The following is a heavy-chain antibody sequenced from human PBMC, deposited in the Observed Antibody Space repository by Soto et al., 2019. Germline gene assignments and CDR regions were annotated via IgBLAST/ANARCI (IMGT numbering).Heavy chain of an antibody. V-gene: IGHV3-23*01. Sequence: GGSLRLSCAASGFTFSSFAMSLVRQAPVNVLELVSVIIDSFFTTFYSDSLKGRFTISIYNSKNTLYLQMSSLRAEDTAVYYCEKDRPNTSTTQFDYWGQGTLVTVSS. J-gene: IGHJ4*02. CDR1: GFTFSSFA. D-gene: IGHD4-4*01. CDR3: EKDRPNTSTTQFDY. CDR2: IIDSFFTT.